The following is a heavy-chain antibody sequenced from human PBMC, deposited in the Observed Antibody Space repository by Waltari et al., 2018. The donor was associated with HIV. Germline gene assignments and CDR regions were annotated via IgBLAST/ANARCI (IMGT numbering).Heavy chain of an antibody. CDR2: FWSDGVEI. V-gene: IGHV3-33*01. CDR1: GFPFANFG. Sequence: QVQLVESGGGAVPPGTSLTLSCSGSGFPFANFGIPWVRQSPGKGLEWLAVFWSDGVEISYADSVKGRFTISKDSSQKTLYLHLTSLRAEDTALYYCARGYSSSRWIPLYHWGRGTLVTVSS. D-gene: IGHD6-6*01. CDR3: ARGYSSSRWIPLYH. J-gene: IGHJ4*02.